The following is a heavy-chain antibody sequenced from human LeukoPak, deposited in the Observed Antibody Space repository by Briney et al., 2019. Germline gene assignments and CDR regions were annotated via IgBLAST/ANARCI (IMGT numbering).Heavy chain of an antibody. J-gene: IGHJ4*02. V-gene: IGHV3-23*01. Sequence: GGSLRLSCAASGFTVSSNYMNWVRQAPGKGLEWVSAISGSGGSTYYADSVKGRFTISRDNSKNTLYLQMNSLRAEDTAVYYCAKQDSSGYYYYDYWGQGTLVTVSS. CDR2: ISGSGGST. CDR1: GFTVSSNY. CDR3: AKQDSSGYYYYDY. D-gene: IGHD3-22*01.